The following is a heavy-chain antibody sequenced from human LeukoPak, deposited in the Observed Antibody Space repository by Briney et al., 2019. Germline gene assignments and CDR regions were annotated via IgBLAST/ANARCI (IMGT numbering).Heavy chain of an antibody. D-gene: IGHD3-10*01. J-gene: IGHJ5*02. CDR3: ARDFYGSGSYPNWFDP. CDR2: ITSSSSYI. V-gene: IGHV3-21*01. Sequence: GGSLRLSCAASGFTFSSYSMNWVRQAPGKGLEWVSSITSSSSYIYYADSVKGRFTISRGNAKNSLYLQMNSLRAEDTAVYYCARDFYGSGSYPNWFDPWGQGTLVTVSS. CDR1: GFTFSSYS.